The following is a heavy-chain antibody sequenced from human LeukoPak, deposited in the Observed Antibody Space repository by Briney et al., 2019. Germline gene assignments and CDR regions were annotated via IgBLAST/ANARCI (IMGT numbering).Heavy chain of an antibody. CDR3: ARRRELLRSYYYGMDV. CDR1: GFTFSSYA. CDR2: ISGSGGST. Sequence: PGGSLRLSCAASGFTFSSYAMRWVRQAPGKGLEWVSSISGSGGSTYYADSVKGRFTISRDNSKNTLYLQMNSLRAEDTAVYYCARRRELLRSYYYGMDVWGQGTTVTVSS. J-gene: IGHJ6*02. V-gene: IGHV3-23*01. D-gene: IGHD1-26*01.